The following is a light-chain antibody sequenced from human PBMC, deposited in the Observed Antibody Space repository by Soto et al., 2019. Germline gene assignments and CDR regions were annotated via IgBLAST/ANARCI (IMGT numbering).Light chain of an antibody. CDR1: TGHSSYI. V-gene: IGLV4-60*02. J-gene: IGLJ3*02. Sequence: QLVLTQSSSVSASLGSSVKLTCTLSTGHSSYIIAWHQRQPGKAPRYLMKVEGSGSFNKGSGFPDRFSGYRSGADRYLTISTLQFEDEADYHCETWDSTTWVFGGGTKLTVL. CDR3: ETWDSTTWV. CDR2: VEGSGSF.